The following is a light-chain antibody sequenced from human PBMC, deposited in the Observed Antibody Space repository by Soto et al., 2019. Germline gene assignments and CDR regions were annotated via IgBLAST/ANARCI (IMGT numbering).Light chain of an antibody. J-gene: IGLJ2*01. V-gene: IGLV1-47*01. CDR1: SSNIGSNY. CDR3: AAWDDSLSADVV. Sequence: QSVLTQPPSASGTPGQRVTIPCSGSSSNIGSNYVYWYQQLPGTAPKLLIYRNNQRPSGVPDRFSGSKSGTSASLAISGLRSEDEADYYCAAWDDSLSADVVFGGGTKLTVL. CDR2: RNN.